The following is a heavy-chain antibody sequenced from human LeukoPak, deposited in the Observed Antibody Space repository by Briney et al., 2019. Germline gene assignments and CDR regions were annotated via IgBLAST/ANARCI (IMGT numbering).Heavy chain of an antibody. J-gene: IGHJ4*02. V-gene: IGHV1-2*02. Sequence: AAVKTSCKASGYTFPDYYMHWVRQAPGQGLEWMGWINPNSGGPNYAKKFQGRVTMTRETSISTASMELTRLTSNDTAVYYCARDTVDYWGQGTLVSVSS. CDR3: ARDTVDY. CDR1: GYTFPDYY. D-gene: IGHD4-17*01. CDR2: INPNSGGP.